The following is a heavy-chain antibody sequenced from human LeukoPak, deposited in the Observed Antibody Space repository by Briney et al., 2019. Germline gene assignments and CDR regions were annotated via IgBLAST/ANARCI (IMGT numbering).Heavy chain of an antibody. CDR1: GGSFSGYY. D-gene: IGHD2-2*01. CDR3: AIHIVVVPAAKKKNWFDP. Sequence: SETLSLTCAVYGGSFSGYYWSWIRQPPGKGLEWIGEINHSGSANYNPSLKSRVTISVDTSKNQFSLKLSSVTAADTAVYYCAIHIVVVPAAKKKNWFDPWGQGTLVTVSS. J-gene: IGHJ5*02. V-gene: IGHV4-34*01. CDR2: INHSGSA.